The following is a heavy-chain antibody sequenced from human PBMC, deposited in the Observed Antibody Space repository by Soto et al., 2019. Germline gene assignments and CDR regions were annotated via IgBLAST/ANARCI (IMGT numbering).Heavy chain of an antibody. D-gene: IGHD7-27*01. V-gene: IGHV3-23*01. Sequence: GGSLRLSCAASGFTFINYAMSWVLQAPGKGLEWVSAISGNGGPTYYADSVRGRFTISRDNSKNTLYLQMNSLRVEDTALYYCAKERAPLGDRPRFDSWGQGTLVTVAS. CDR1: GFTFINYA. CDR3: AKERAPLGDRPRFDS. CDR2: ISGNGGPT. J-gene: IGHJ5*01.